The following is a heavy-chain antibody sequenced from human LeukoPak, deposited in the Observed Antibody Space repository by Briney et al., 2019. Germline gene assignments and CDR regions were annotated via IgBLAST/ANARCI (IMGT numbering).Heavy chain of an antibody. CDR2: TSSDLNVK. V-gene: IGHV3-30*03. CDR1: GFTFRNYV. D-gene: IGHD3-10*01. Sequence: GGSLRLSCAASGFTFRNYVIHWVRQAPGKGLEWVAVTSSDLNVKLYADSVKGRFTISRDNSRSTLYLQMNSLRPEDTAIYYCAREGYYGSGSPPSLYFDYWGQRTLVTVSS. CDR3: AREGYYGSGSPPSLYFDY. J-gene: IGHJ4*02.